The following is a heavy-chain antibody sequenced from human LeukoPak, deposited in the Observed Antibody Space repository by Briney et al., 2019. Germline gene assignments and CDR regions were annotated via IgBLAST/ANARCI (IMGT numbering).Heavy chain of an antibody. CDR1: GYTFTSYA. CDR2: INAGNGNT. J-gene: IGHJ4*02. D-gene: IGHD3-10*01. V-gene: IGHV1-3*01. CDR3: ARVGLTYYYGSGSYYNPPFDY. Sequence: ASVKVSCKASGYTFTSYAMHWVRQAPGQRLEWMGWINAGNGNTKYSQKFQGRVTITRDTSASTAYMELSSLRSEDTAVYYCARVGLTYYYGSGSYYNPPFDYWGQGILVTVSS.